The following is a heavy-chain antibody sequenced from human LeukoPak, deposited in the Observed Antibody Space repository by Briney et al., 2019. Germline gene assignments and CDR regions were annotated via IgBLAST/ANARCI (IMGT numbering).Heavy chain of an antibody. CDR1: GGSISSYY. D-gene: IGHD6-13*01. J-gene: IGHJ4*02. Sequence: SETLSLTCAVSGGSISSYYWSWIRQPPGKGMEWIGYIYYSGSTNYNPSLKSRVTISVDTSKNQFSLKLSSVTAADTAVYYCARALLVGPYFDYWGQGTLVTVSS. V-gene: IGHV4-59*01. CDR2: IYYSGST. CDR3: ARALLVGPYFDY.